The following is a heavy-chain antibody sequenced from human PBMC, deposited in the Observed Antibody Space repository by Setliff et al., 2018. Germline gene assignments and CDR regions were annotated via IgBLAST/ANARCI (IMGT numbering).Heavy chain of an antibody. CDR2: INTNTGNP. CDR1: GYTFTSYS. D-gene: IGHD3-22*01. Sequence: ASVKVSCKASGYTFTSYSINWVRQAPGQGLEWMGWINTNTGNPTYAQGFTGRFVFSLDTSVSTAYLQTSSLKAEDTAVYYCAREMGVYDSSGYLSYWGQGTLVTVSS. V-gene: IGHV7-4-1*02. J-gene: IGHJ4*02. CDR3: AREMGVYDSSGYLSY.